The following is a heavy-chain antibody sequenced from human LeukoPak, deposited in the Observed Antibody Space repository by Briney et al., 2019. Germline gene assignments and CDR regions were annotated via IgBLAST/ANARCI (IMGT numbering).Heavy chain of an antibody. D-gene: IGHD3-3*01. CDR1: GGTFSSYA. CDR2: IIPIFSTA. V-gene: IGHV1-69*01. Sequence: GSSVKVSCKASGGTFSSYAISWVRQAPGQGLEWMGGIIPIFSTANYAQKFQGRVTITADESTSTAYMELSSLRSEDTAVYYCARGSTYYDFWSGFSYYYYGMDVWGQGTTVTVSS. CDR3: ARGSTYYDFWSGFSYYYYGMDV. J-gene: IGHJ6*02.